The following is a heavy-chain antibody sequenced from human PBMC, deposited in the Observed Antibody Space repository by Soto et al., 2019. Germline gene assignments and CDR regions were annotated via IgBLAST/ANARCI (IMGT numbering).Heavy chain of an antibody. J-gene: IGHJ6*02. CDR1: GFTFSSYS. Sequence: PGGSLRLSCAASGFTFSSYSMNWVRQAPGKGLEWVSYISSSSSTIYYADSVKGRFTISRDNAKNSLYLQMNSLRDEDTAVYYCAVLLPREGYYYYGMDVWGQGTTVTVSS. CDR3: AVLLPREGYYYYGMDV. CDR2: ISSSSSTI. D-gene: IGHD3-10*01. V-gene: IGHV3-48*02.